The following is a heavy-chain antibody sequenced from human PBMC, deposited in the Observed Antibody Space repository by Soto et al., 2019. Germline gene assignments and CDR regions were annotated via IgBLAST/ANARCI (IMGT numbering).Heavy chain of an antibody. CDR1: GFTFSTYA. CDR2: ISSSGSFR. CDR3: ARGAPGRDGYNLDFQH. Sequence: PGGSLRLSCAASGFTFSTYAMNWVRQAPGKGLEWVSSISSSGSFRYYADSVKGRFTISRDNVKKSLYLQMNSLRAQDTAVYYCARGAPGRDGYNLDFQHWGQGTLVTVSS. D-gene: IGHD5-12*01. V-gene: IGHV3-21*04. J-gene: IGHJ1*01.